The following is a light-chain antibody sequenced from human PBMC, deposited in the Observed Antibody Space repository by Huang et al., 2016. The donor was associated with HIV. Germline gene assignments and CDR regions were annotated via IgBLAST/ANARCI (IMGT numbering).Light chain of an antibody. CDR1: QSVRDK. J-gene: IGKJ4*01. V-gene: IGKV3-15*01. CDR3: QQYESWPPLT. CDR2: ATS. Sequence: DIVMTQSPDTLSVSPGERATLSCRASQSVRDKLAWSQQKPGQAPRLLLHATSTRAAGVPARFSGSGSGTEFTLTISSLQSEDCGVYYCQQYESWPPLTFGGGTKVEIK.